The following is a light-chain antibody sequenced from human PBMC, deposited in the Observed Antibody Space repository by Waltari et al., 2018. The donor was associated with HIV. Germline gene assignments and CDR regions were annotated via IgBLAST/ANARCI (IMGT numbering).Light chain of an antibody. CDR1: NIGSKN. Sequence: SYELTQPLSVSVALGQTARITCGGNNIGSKNVHWYQQKQGQAPVLVIYRDSNRPSGIPERFSGSNSGNTATLTISRAQAGDEADYYCQVWDSITVVFGGGTKLTVL. CDR3: QVWDSITVV. V-gene: IGLV3-9*01. J-gene: IGLJ2*01. CDR2: RDS.